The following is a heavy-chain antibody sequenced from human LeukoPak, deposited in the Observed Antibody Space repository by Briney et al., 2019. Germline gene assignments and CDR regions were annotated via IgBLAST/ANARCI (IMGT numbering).Heavy chain of an antibody. CDR2: IFYSGSA. J-gene: IGHJ4*02. V-gene: IGHV4-59*01. CDR1: GGSISSYY. Sequence: SETLSLTCTVSGGSISSYYWSWIRQPPGKGLEWIGYIFYSGSANYNPSLKSRVTISVDTSKIQFSLKLSSVTAADTAVYFCARVSRGSGSYSLDYWGRGTLVTVSS. D-gene: IGHD1-26*01. CDR3: ARVSRGSGSYSLDY.